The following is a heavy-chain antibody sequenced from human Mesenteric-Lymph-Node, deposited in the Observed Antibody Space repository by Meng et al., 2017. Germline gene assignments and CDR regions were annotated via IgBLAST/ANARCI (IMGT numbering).Heavy chain of an antibody. CDR3: AREAHIVEAATGMPINDAFDM. CDR2: IKPSGREG. Sequence: GGSLRLSCAASGFTFSNYWMSWVRQAPGKGLEWVANIKPSGREGFYVDSVKGRFTISRDNAKKSLYLQMNSLRGEDTAVYYCAREAHIVEAATGMPINDAFDMWGQGTMVTVSS. V-gene: IGHV3-7*01. D-gene: IGHD2-2*01. J-gene: IGHJ3*02. CDR1: GFTFSNYW.